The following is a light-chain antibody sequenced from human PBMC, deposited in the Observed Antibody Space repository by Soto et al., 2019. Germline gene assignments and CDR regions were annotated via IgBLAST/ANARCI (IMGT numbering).Light chain of an antibody. CDR1: QTISSF. J-gene: IGKJ1*01. CDR3: QQSYSTPRT. CDR2: AAS. V-gene: IGKV1-39*01. Sequence: DIQMTQSPSSLSASVGDRVTITCRASQTISSFLNWYQQKPGKAPKLLIYAASNLRSGVPSRFSGSGSETEFTLTISSLQPEDFATYYCQQSYSTPRTFGQGTKVEIK.